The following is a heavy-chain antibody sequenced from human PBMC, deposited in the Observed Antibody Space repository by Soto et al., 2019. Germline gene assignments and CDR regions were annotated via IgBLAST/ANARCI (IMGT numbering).Heavy chain of an antibody. J-gene: IGHJ6*02. V-gene: IGHV1-69*13. CDR2: IIPMFEIV. CDR3: ARGLRTGNYGMDV. CDR1: GGTFDNYA. Sequence: SVKVSCKASGGTFDNYAVSWVRQAPGQGLEWMGGIIPMFEIVNYAQRFQGRLTIAADESTSTAYMELTSLTSADTAIYFCARGLRTGNYGMDVWGQGTTVTVSS. D-gene: IGHD2-15*01.